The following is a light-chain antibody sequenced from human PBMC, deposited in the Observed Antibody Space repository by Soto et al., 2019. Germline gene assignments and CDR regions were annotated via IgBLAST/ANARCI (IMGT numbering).Light chain of an antibody. Sequence: QSVLTQPASVSGSPGQSITISCTGTSSDAGGYNYVSWYQQHPGKAPKLMISEVNNWPSGVSNRFSGSKSGNTASLTISGLQAEDEADYYCSSYTSSNTLVFGAGTKLTVL. CDR2: EVN. CDR3: SSYTSSNTLV. CDR1: SSDAGGYNY. V-gene: IGLV2-14*01. J-gene: IGLJ1*01.